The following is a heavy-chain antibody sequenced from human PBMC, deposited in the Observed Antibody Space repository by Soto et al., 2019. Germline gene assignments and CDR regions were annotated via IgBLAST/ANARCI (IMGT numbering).Heavy chain of an antibody. D-gene: IGHD2-21*02. Sequence: QVQLVEFGGGVVQPGRSLRLSCAASGFTFSTYGMHWVRQAPGKGLEWVAVIWYDGSNKYYADSVKGRFTISRDNXXXXXXXXXXXXXXXXXXXXYCARLXXLVGGLYYGMDVWGQGTTVTVSS. CDR1: GFTFSTYG. CDR3: ARLXXLVGGLYYGMDV. CDR2: IWYDGSNK. V-gene: IGHV3-33*01. J-gene: IGHJ6*02.